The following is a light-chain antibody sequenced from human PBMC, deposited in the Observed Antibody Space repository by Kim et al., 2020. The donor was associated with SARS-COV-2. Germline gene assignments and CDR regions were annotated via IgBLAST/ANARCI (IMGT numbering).Light chain of an antibody. CDR3: QQRSNWL. CDR1: QSVSSY. J-gene: IGKJ4*01. CDR2: DAS. V-gene: IGKV3-11*01. Sequence: EIVLTQSPATLSLSPGERATLSCRASQSVSSYLAWYQQKPGQAPRLLIYDASNRATGIPARFSGSGSGTDFTLTISSLEPEDFEVYYCQQRSNWLFGGGTKVDIK.